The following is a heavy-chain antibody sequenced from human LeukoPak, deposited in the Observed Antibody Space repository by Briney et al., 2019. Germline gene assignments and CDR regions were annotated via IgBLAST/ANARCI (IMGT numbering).Heavy chain of an antibody. V-gene: IGHV4-39*07. Sequence: SSETLSLTCTVSGGSISSSTYYWGWIRQPPGKGLEWIGSIYYSGSTYYNPSLKSRVTISVDTSKNQFSLKLRSVTAADTAVYYCARYSGSYPHDAFEIWGQGTMVTVSS. D-gene: IGHD1-26*01. CDR1: GGSISSSTYY. J-gene: IGHJ3*02. CDR2: IYYSGST. CDR3: ARYSGSYPHDAFEI.